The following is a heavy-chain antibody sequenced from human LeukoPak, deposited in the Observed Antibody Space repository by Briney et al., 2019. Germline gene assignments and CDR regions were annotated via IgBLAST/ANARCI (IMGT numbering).Heavy chain of an antibody. CDR2: IYYSGST. CDR3: ASLFGNDMLDIKDIASGWFDP. J-gene: IGHJ5*02. D-gene: IGHD5-12*01. CDR1: RGSISSYY. Sequence: SESLSLTRTVSRGSISSYYWSWVRQPPEGGVGRRGYIYYSGSTNYNTPLKSRVTISVDTSKNQFSLKLSSVTAADRAGYYCASLFGNDMLDIKDIASGWFDPWGQGTLVTVSS. V-gene: IGHV4-59*01.